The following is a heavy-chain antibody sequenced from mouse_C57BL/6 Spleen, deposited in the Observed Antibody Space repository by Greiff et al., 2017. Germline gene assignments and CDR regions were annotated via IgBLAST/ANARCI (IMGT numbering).Heavy chain of an antibody. V-gene: IGHV5-4*01. D-gene: IGHD2-5*01. CDR2: ISDGGSYT. Sequence: GKLMESGGGLVKPGGSLKLSCAASGFTFISYAWSWVRQTPEKRLEWVATISDGGSYTYYPDNVKGRFTISRDNAKNNLYLQMSHLKSEDTAMYYCARDSNPFAYWGQGTLVTVSA. CDR1: GFTFISYA. J-gene: IGHJ3*01. CDR3: ARDSNPFAY.